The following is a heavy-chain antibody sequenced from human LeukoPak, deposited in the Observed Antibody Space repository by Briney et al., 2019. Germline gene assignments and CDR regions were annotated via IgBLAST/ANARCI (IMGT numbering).Heavy chain of an antibody. D-gene: IGHD1-26*01. CDR2: ISYDGSNK. Sequence: GGSLRLSCAASGFTFSSYAMHWVRQAPGKGLEWVAVISYDGSNKYYADSVKGRFTISRDNSKNTLYLQMNSLRAGDTAVYYCIVGATIDYWGQGTLVTVSS. CDR3: IVGATIDY. J-gene: IGHJ4*02. V-gene: IGHV3-30-3*01. CDR1: GFTFSSYA.